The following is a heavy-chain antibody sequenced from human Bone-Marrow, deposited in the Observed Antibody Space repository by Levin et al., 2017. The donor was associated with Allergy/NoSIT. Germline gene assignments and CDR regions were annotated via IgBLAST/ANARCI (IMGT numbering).Heavy chain of an antibody. J-gene: IGHJ6*02. D-gene: IGHD4-17*01. V-gene: IGHV3-30*04. Sequence: GGSLRLSCAASGFTFSTYAMHWVRQAPGKGLEWVAIISYDEKSKYYADSVRGRFTVSRDNSKNTLHLQMNSLRAEDTAVYYCARDDDAAVTTADYYYGLDVWGQGTTVTVSS. CDR1: GFTFSTYA. CDR2: ISYDEKSK. CDR3: ARDDDAAVTTADYYYGLDV.